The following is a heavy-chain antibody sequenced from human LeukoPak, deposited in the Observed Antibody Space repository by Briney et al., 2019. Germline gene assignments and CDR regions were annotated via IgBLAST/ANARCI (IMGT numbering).Heavy chain of an antibody. J-gene: IGHJ4*02. CDR2: ISGSGGST. V-gene: IGHV3-23*01. Sequence: GGSLRLSCAASGFTFSSYTMSWVRQAPGKGLEWVSAISGSGGSTYYADSVKSRFTISRDNSKNTLYPQMNSLRAEDTAVYYCAKALTEGGYWGQGTLVTVSS. CDR1: GFTFSSYT. D-gene: IGHD3-16*01. CDR3: AKALTEGGY.